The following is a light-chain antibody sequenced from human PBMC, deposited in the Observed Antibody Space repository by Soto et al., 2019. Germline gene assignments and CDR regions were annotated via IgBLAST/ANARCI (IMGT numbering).Light chain of an antibody. J-gene: IGLJ1*01. CDR2: EVS. V-gene: IGLV2-8*01. Sequence: LTQPPSASGSPGQSVTISCTGTSSDVAAYDFVSWYQQHPGKAPKLMIYEVSKRPSGVPDRFSGSKSGDTASLTVSGLQADDEADYYCSSYAGSNNFVFGTGTKVTVL. CDR3: SSYAGSNNFV. CDR1: SSDVAAYDF.